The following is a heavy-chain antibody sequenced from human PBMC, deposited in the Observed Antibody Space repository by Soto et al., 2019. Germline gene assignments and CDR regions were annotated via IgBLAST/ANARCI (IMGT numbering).Heavy chain of an antibody. Sequence: QLQLVQSGPEAKKPGASVKVSCKASGYTFATSTISWLRQAPGQGPGWMGWIKAYSGNTNYAQKLHGRPTMTTDTPTSTAYMELRSLTTDDAAIYYCAIADYGDDDYCGQGTLVTVSS. CDR3: AIADYGDDDY. CDR1: GYTFATST. J-gene: IGHJ4*02. D-gene: IGHD4-17*01. V-gene: IGHV1-18*01. CDR2: IKAYSGNT.